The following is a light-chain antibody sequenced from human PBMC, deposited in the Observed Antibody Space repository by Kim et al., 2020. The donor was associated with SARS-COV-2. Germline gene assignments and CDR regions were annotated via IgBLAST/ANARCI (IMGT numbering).Light chain of an antibody. CDR1: SGSIAANY. CDR3: HSYDNDNHMV. J-gene: IGLJ3*02. CDR2: EDN. Sequence: KAVTISCTGSSGSIAANYVQWFHQRPGSAPTILIYEDNYRPSGVPDRFSASIDSSSNSASLTISGLKTEDEGDYHCHSYDNDNHMVFGGGTKVTVL. V-gene: IGLV6-57*02.